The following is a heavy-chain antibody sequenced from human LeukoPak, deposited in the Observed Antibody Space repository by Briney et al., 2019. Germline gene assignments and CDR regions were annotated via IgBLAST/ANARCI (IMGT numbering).Heavy chain of an antibody. CDR2: IYYSGST. Sequence: SETLSLTCTVSGVSISSYYWSWLRQPPGKGLEWIGYIYYSGSTNYNPSLKSRVTISVDTSKNQFSLKLSSVTAADTAVYYWARLRPTTSFVYWGQGTLVTVSS. D-gene: IGHD1-14*01. V-gene: IGHV4-59*01. CDR3: ARLRPTTSFVY. CDR1: GVSISSYY. J-gene: IGHJ4*02.